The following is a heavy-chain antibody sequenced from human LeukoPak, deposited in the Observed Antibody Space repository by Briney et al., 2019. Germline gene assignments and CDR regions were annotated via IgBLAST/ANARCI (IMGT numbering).Heavy chain of an antibody. Sequence: SETLSLTCTVSGGSISSATYYWSWIRQPAGKGLEWIGRIYTGGSTNYNPSLKSRVTISVDTSKNQFSLKLSSVTAADTAVYYCASHSGGYAYWGQGTLVTVSS. D-gene: IGHD5-12*01. CDR3: ASHSGGYAY. V-gene: IGHV4-61*02. CDR1: GGSISSATYY. J-gene: IGHJ4*02. CDR2: IYTGGST.